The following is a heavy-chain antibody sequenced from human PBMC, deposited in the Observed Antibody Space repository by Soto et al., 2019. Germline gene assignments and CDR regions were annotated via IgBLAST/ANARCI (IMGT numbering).Heavy chain of an antibody. CDR1: GFTFSDHA. CDR2: VSLTGDRT. D-gene: IGHD2-8*01. J-gene: IGHJ4*02. CDR3: ARGGGYCTPTSCAIDS. Sequence: GGSLRLSCAASGFTFSDHAMSWVRQAAGKGLEWVSRVSLTGDRTNYAGSVKGRFTVSRDNFKNTLYLEMDSLRPEDTAIYYCARGGGYCTPTSCAIDSWGRGTPVTVSS. V-gene: IGHV3-23*01.